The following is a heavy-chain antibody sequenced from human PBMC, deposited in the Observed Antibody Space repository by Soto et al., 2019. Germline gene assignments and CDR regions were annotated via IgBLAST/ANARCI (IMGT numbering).Heavy chain of an antibody. CDR3: ARDQGYSYGTETFFDY. CDR1: GGSISSYY. Sequence: WETLSPTCAVSGGSISSYYSSWYRKPPGKGLECGGYIYYSVGSNYTPSLKSRVTISVDTSQNQFSLKLSSVTAADTAGYYCARDQGYSYGTETFFDYWCQGTLVTVS. CDR2: IYYSVGS. J-gene: IGHJ4*02. V-gene: IGHV4-59*01. D-gene: IGHD5-18*01.